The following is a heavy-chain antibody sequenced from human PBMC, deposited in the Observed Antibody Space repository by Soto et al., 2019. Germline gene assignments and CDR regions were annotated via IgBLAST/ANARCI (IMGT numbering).Heavy chain of an antibody. CDR1: GGTFSSYA. V-gene: IGHV1-69*13. CDR2: IIPIFGTA. Sequence: GASVKVSCKASGGTFSSYAISWVRQAPGQGLEWMGGIIPIFGTANYAQKFQGRVTITADESTSTAYMELSSLRSEDTAVYYCARERPSRRDGYNYARGYYYYYGMDVWGQGTTVTVSS. D-gene: IGHD5-12*01. J-gene: IGHJ6*02. CDR3: ARERPSRRDGYNYARGYYYYYGMDV.